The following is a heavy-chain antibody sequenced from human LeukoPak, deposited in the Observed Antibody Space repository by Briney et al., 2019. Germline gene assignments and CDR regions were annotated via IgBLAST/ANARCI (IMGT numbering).Heavy chain of an antibody. CDR3: ARDIVKGVPDYLDS. J-gene: IGHJ4*02. CDR1: GFTFSSYD. CDR2: TSIDGGIK. V-gene: IGHV3-30-3*01. D-gene: IGHD3-10*01. Sequence: GSLRLSCVASGFTFSSYDMHWVRQAPGKGLEWVAVTSIDGGIKFYADDVKGRFTISRDNSKNTLYLQLNSLRVEDTAVYYCARDIVKGVPDYLDSWGQGTLVTVSS.